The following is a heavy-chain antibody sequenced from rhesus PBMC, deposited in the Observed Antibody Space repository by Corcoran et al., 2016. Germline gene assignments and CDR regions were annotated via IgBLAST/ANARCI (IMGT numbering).Heavy chain of an antibody. D-gene: IGHD6-31*01. CDR3: AREGRLGGLDS. Sequence: QVQLQESGPGLVKPSATLSRTSPVAEGSISSNSRSWVRQPTGQGLEWLGYTYRSSASPYYNPSLKSRVTISTDTSKNQFSLKLSSVTAADTAGYYCAREGRLGGLDSWGQGVVVTVSS. V-gene: IGHV4-160*01. CDR2: TYRSSASP. J-gene: IGHJ6*01. CDR1: EGSISSNS.